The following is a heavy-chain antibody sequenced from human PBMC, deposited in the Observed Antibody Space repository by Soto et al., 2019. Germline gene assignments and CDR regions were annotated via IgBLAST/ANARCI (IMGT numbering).Heavy chain of an antibody. CDR1: GYXFTSYA. CDR3: XXXXGXALSDY. J-gene: IGHJ4*02. Sequence: QVQLVQSGAEVKKPGASVKVSCXASGYXFTSYAIHWVRQAPGQRLEWMGWINVGNGNTKYSQKFQGRVTITRDTSASTAYMELSSLRSEDTAXXYXXXXXGXALSDYWGQGTLVTVSS. CDR2: INVGNGNT. V-gene: IGHV1-3*01.